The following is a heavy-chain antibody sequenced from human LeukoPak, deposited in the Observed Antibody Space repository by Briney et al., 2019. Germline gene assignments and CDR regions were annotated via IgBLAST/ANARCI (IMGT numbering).Heavy chain of an antibody. J-gene: IGHJ3*01. CDR2: ISWNSVSI. D-gene: IGHD3-10*01. CDR3: AKDIGSGSYSS. CDR1: GFSFDDYG. V-gene: IGHV3-9*01. Sequence: GRSLRLSCAASGFSFDDYGMNWVRQAPGKGLEWVSGISWNSVSIGYAVSVKGRFTISRDNAKNSLYLQMSSLRAEDTALYYCAKDIGSGSYSSWGQGTMVTVSS.